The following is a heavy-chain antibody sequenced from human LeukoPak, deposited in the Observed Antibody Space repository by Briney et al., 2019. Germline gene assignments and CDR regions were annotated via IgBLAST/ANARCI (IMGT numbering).Heavy chain of an antibody. CDR2: IYYSGRT. CDR3: ARESLRHQWLVRREEYYDMDV. J-gene: IGHJ6*03. CDR1: GGSIRSYY. D-gene: IGHD6-19*01. Sequence: SETLSLTCTFSGGSIRSYYWSWIRQPPGKGLEWVGYIYYSGRTNYNPSLKCRVTISVDTSKNQFSRKLSSVTAAITAVDYCARESLRHQWLVRREEYYDMDVWGKGTTVTISS. V-gene: IGHV4-59*01.